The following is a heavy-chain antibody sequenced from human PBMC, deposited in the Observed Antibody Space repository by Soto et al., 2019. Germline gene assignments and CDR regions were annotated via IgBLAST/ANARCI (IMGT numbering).Heavy chain of an antibody. D-gene: IGHD5-12*01. CDR2: MNPNSGNT. CDR3: ARGPRRFNRGYSGYDDGVGV. J-gene: IGHJ4*02. CDR1: GYTFTSYD. Sequence: QVQLVQSGAEVKKPGASVKVSCKASGYTFTSYDINWVRQATGQGLEWMGWMNPNSGNTGYAQKFKGRVTMTRNTSISTAYMELSSLRSEDTAVYYCARGPRRFNRGYSGYDDGVGVWGQGTLVTVSS. V-gene: IGHV1-8*01.